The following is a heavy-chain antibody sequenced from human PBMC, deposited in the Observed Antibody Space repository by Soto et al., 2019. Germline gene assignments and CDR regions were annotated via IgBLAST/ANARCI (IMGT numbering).Heavy chain of an antibody. CDR2: IGGGGSDT. V-gene: IGHV3-23*01. CDR3: AKEAVPYNGKWDWFDS. Sequence: DVQLLESGGGLVQPGGSLTLSCAASRFTFSDFAMSWVRQAPGKGLAWVSSIGGGGSDTYYADSVKGRFTISRDNSKNTLYLQMDSLRDEHTAVYYCAKEAVPYNGKWDWFDSWGQGTLVIVSS. D-gene: IGHD1-20*01. CDR1: RFTFSDFA. J-gene: IGHJ5*01.